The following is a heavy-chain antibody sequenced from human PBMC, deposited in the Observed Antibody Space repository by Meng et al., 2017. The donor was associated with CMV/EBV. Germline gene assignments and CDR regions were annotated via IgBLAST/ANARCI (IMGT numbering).Heavy chain of an antibody. CDR3: AREEGLRYYDSSGYFGRFDY. D-gene: IGHD3-22*01. CDR1: GGSISSYY. CDR2: IYYSGST. Sequence: ESLKISCTVSGGSISSYYWSWIRQPPGKGLEWIGYIYYSGSTNYNPSLKSRVTISVDTSKNQFSLKLSSVTAADTAVYYCAREEGLRYYDSSGYFGRFDYWGQGTLVTVSS. V-gene: IGHV4-59*01. J-gene: IGHJ4*02.